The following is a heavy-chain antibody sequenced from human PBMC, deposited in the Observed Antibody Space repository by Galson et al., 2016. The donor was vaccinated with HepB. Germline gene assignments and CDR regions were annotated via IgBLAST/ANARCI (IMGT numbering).Heavy chain of an antibody. D-gene: IGHD4-23*01. J-gene: IGHJ6*02. CDR1: GHTFIELS. V-gene: IGHV1-24*01. CDR2: FDPEDGET. CDR3: LTGDYGGHSEYDYGMDV. Sequence: SVKVSCKVSGHTFIELSVHWVRQAPGKGLEWVGGFDPEDGETIYTQKFQGRVTMTEDTATDTAYMELSTLRSEDTAVYYSLTGDYGGHSEYDYGMDVWGQGTTVTVSS.